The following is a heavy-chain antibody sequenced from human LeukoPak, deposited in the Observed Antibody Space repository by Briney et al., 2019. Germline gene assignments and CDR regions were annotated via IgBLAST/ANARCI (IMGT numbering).Heavy chain of an antibody. D-gene: IGHD3-10*01. CDR3: ARDRYYASGSYNWFDP. Sequence: GGSLRLSCAASGFTFSDYSMSWIRQAPGKGLEWVSYISTSSSYTNYADSVKGRFTISRDNAKNSLYVQMNSLRAEDTAVYYCARDRYYASGSYNWFDPWGQGTLVTVSS. J-gene: IGHJ5*02. CDR2: ISTSSSYT. V-gene: IGHV3-11*05. CDR1: GFTFSDYS.